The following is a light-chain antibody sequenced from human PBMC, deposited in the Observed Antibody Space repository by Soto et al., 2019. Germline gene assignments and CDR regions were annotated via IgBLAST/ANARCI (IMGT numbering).Light chain of an antibody. CDR2: EVS. CDR1: NSDIGNYNF. Sequence: QSVLTQPPSASGSPGQSVAISCTGTNSDIGNYNFVSWYQQHPGKAPKLVIYEVSDRPSGVSNRFSGSKSGNTASLTISGLQAEDEADYYCSSFTTSSTWVFGGGTKLTVL. CDR3: SSFTTSSTWV. J-gene: IGLJ3*02. V-gene: IGLV2-14*01.